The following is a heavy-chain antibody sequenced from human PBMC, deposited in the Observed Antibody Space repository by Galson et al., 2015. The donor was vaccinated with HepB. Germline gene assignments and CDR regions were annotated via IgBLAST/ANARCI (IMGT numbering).Heavy chain of an antibody. CDR2: ISYDGTNK. J-gene: IGHJ6*03. CDR3: VKAPNYYYYYMDV. D-gene: IGHD2-8*01. CDR1: GFTFSSYG. Sequence: SLRLSCAASGFTFSSYGIHWVRQAPGKGLEWVAVISYDGTNKYYADSVKGRFTISRDNLKNTLYLQMNSLRAEGTAVYYCVKAPNYYYYYMDVWGKGTTVTVSS. V-gene: IGHV3-30*18.